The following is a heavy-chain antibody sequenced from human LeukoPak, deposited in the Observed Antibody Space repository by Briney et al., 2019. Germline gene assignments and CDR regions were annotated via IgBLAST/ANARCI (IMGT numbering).Heavy chain of an antibody. V-gene: IGHV4-38-2*02. CDR2: IYHSGST. J-gene: IGHJ3*02. Sequence: SETLSLTCTVSGYSISSGYYWDWIRQPPGKGLEWIGSIYHSGSTYYNPSLKSRVTISVDTSKNQFSLKLSSVTAADTAVYYCARSQKYYYDSSDAFDIWGQGTMVTVSS. CDR1: GYSISSGYY. CDR3: ARSQKYYYDSSDAFDI. D-gene: IGHD3-22*01.